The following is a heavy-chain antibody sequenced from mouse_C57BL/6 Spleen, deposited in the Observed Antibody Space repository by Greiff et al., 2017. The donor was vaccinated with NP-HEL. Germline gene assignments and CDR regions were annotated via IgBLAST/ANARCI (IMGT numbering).Heavy chain of an antibody. D-gene: IGHD1-1*01. CDR2: ISSGSSTI. CDR3: ARDYGYFDY. CDR1: GFTLSAYG. J-gene: IGHJ2*01. Sequence: EVMLVESGGGLVKPGGSLKLSCAAPGFTLSAYGMPGVRQAPEKGLEWVAYISSGSSTIYYAATVKGRFTISRDNAKNTLFLQMTSLRSEDTAMYYCARDYGYFDYWGQGTTLTVSS. V-gene: IGHV5-17*01.